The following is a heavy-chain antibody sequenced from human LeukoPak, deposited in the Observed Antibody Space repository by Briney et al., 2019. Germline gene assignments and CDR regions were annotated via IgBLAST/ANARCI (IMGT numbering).Heavy chain of an antibody. CDR3: TGDRWLQFGY. CDR2: IRSKAHGGTT. Sequence: GGSLRLSCTASGFTFGDYAMSWVRQAPGKGLEWVGFIRSKAHGGTTEYAASVKGRFTISRDDSKSIAYLQMNSLKTEDTAVYYCTGDRWLQFGYWGQGTLVTVSS. CDR1: GFTFGDYA. D-gene: IGHD5-24*01. V-gene: IGHV3-49*04. J-gene: IGHJ4*02.